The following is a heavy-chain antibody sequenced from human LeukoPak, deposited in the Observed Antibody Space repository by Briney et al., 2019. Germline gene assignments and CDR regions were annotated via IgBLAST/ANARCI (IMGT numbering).Heavy chain of an antibody. CDR2: LDVEDDEP. CDR3: ARGRTIFGVVIPYYFDL. Sequence: ASVKVSCKVSGYRLSELSMHWVRQAPGKGLEWMGGLDVEDDEPIYAQKFQGRVIMTEDTSTDTAYMELSSPRSEDTAVYYCARGRTIFGVVIPYYFDLWGQGTLVTVSS. J-gene: IGHJ4*02. V-gene: IGHV1-24*01. CDR1: GYRLSELS. D-gene: IGHD3-3*01.